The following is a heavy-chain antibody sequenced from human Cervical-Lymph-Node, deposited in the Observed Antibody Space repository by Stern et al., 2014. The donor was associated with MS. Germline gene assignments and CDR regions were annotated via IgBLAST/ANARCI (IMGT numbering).Heavy chain of an antibody. CDR2: ISYDGNNE. CDR1: GFTLNSFA. D-gene: IGHD2-2*02. Sequence: VQLVESGGGVVQPGRSLRLSCAASGFTLNSFAMHWVRQAPGKGLAWVALISYDGNNEYYADSVKGRFTISRDSSKNTLSLQMDSLRTEDTAMYYCARDGGYCDSTACYKRAFDIWGRGTMVTVSS. CDR3: ARDGGYCDSTACYKRAFDI. J-gene: IGHJ3*02. V-gene: IGHV3-30-3*01.